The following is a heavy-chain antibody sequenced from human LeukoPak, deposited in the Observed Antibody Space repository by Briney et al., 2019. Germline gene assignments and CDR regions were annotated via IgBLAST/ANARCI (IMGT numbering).Heavy chain of an antibody. CDR1: GYTCTSCG. CDR3: ARGASYDFWSGYSSPLDY. D-gene: IGHD3-3*01. Sequence: ASVKVSCKASGYTCTSCGISWGRRAPGQGLEWRVWISAYNGNTNSAQKPQGRVTMTTDTSTSTAYMELRSLRSDDTAVYYCARGASYDFWSGYSSPLDYWGQGTLVTVSS. CDR2: ISAYNGNT. J-gene: IGHJ4*02. V-gene: IGHV1-18*04.